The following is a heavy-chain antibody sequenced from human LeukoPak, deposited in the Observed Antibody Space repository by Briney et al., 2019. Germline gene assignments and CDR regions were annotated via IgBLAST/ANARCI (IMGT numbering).Heavy chain of an antibody. J-gene: IGHJ2*01. CDR1: GGSISSGGYS. D-gene: IGHD6-13*01. Sequence: PSETLSLTCAVSGGSISSGGYSRSWIRQPPGKGLEWIGYIYYSGSTNYNPSLKSRVTISVDTSKNQFSLKLSSVTAADTAVYYCARVYYSSSYDYWYFDLWGRGTLVTVSS. CDR2: IYYSGST. V-gene: IGHV4-61*08. CDR3: ARVYYSSSYDYWYFDL.